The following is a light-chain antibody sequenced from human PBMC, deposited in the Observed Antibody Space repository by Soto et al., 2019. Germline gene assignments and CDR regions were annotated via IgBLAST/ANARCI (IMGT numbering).Light chain of an antibody. V-gene: IGKV3-15*01. CDR3: QQYNNGPAYT. J-gene: IGKJ2*01. CDR1: QSVSSN. CDR2: GAS. Sequence: EIVMTQSPATLSVSPGERATLSCRASQSVSSNLAWYQQKPGQAPRLLIYGASTRVTVIPARFSGSGSGTEFTLTIGSLQSEDFVVFYCQQYNNGPAYTFCHGTKLEIQ.